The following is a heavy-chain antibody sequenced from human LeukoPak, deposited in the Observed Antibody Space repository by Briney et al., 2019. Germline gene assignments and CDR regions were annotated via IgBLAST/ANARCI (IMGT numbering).Heavy chain of an antibody. J-gene: IGHJ4*02. CDR3: ARTKLGIAVAGGNFDY. CDR1: GYTFTSYA. Sequence: GESLQISCKASGYTFTSYAMNWVRQAPGQGLEWMGWINTNTGNPTYAQGFTGRFVFSLDTSVSTAYLQISSLKAEDTAVYYCARTKLGIAVAGGNFDYWGQGTLVTVSS. V-gene: IGHV7-4-1*02. CDR2: INTNTGNP. D-gene: IGHD6-13*01.